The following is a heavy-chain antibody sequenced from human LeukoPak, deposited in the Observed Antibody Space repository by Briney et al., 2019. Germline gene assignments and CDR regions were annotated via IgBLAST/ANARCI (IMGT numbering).Heavy chain of an antibody. Sequence: PSETLSLNCAVYGESFSGYYWSWIRQPPGKGLEWIGEINHSGSTNYNPSLKSRVTISVDTSKNQFSLKLSSVTAADTAVYYCARGRRWLVPLGAFDIWGQGTMVTVS. CDR2: INHSGST. CDR3: ARGRRWLVPLGAFDI. J-gene: IGHJ3*02. D-gene: IGHD6-19*01. CDR1: GESFSGYY. V-gene: IGHV4-34*01.